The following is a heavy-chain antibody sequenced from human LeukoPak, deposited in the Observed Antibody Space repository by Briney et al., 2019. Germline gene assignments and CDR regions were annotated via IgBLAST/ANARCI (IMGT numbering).Heavy chain of an antibody. J-gene: IGHJ4*02. D-gene: IGHD5-24*01. V-gene: IGHV4-59*12. Sequence: SETLSLTCTVSGGSISSYYWSWIRQPPGKGLEWIGYIYYSGSTNYNPSLRSRVTISVDTSKNHFSLKLSSVTAADTAVYYCARNRDGYNSFDYWGQGTLVTVSS. CDR2: IYYSGST. CDR1: GGSISSYY. CDR3: ARNRDGYNSFDY.